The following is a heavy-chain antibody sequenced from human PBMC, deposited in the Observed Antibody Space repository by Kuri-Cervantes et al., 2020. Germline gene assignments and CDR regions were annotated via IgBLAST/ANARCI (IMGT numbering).Heavy chain of an antibody. CDR2: HYDSGRI. D-gene: IGHD2-21*01. CDR3: VLFVGY. Sequence: SETLSLTCTVSGGSPSGTNYYWVWLRQPPGQGLEWIGSHYDSGRIYYNPSLRSRVTISVDTSKNHFSLKLTSVTAADTAVYYCVLFVGYWGQGILVTVSS. J-gene: IGHJ4*02. CDR1: GGSPSGTNYY. V-gene: IGHV4-39*02.